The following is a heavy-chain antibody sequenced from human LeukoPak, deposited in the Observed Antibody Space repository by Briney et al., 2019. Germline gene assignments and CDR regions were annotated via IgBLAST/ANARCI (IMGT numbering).Heavy chain of an antibody. CDR2: INSGGSI. J-gene: IGHJ3*02. V-gene: IGHV4-34*01. CDR3: AKSNGYGLVDI. D-gene: IGHD3-10*01. CDR1: GGSFSGYY. Sequence: SETLSLTCAVSGGSFSGYYWTWIRQPPGKGLEWIGEINSGGSINYNPSLKSRVTISVDTSEKQFSLKLSSVTAADTAVYYCAKSNGYGLVDIWGQGTMVTVSS.